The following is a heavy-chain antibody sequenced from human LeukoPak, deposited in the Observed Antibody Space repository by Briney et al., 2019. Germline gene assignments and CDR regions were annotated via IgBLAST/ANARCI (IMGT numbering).Heavy chain of an antibody. CDR2: ISSSSSYI. D-gene: IGHD6-19*01. V-gene: IGHV3-21*01. Sequence: GGSLRLSCAASGFTFSSYSMNWVRQAPGKGLEWVSSISSSSSYIYYADSVKGRFTISRDNAKNSLYLQMNSLRAEDTAVYYCARGGYSSGWYDLDYWGQGTLVTVSS. CDR3: ARGGYSSGWYDLDY. J-gene: IGHJ4*02. CDR1: GFTFSSYS.